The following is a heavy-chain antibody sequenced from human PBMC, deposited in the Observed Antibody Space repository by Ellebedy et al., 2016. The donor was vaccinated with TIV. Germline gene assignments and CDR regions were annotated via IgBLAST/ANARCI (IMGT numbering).Heavy chain of an antibody. CDR3: ARSTVTYFDY. V-gene: IGHV4-34*01. Sequence: MPSETLSLTCAVYGGSFSGYYWSWIRQPPGKGLEWIGEINHSGSTNYNPSLKSRVTISVDTSKNQFSLKLSSVTAADTAVYYCARSTVTYFDYWGQGTLVTVSS. CDR2: INHSGST. CDR1: GGSFSGYY. D-gene: IGHD4-17*01. J-gene: IGHJ4*02.